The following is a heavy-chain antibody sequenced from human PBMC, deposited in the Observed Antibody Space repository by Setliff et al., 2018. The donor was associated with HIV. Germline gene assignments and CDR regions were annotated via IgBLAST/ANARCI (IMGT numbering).Heavy chain of an antibody. CDR3: ARRGVPQQIDLDS. Sequence: SETLSLTCTVSGGSISTYFWSWVRQTPGKGLEWIGYIYYTGSTSYNPSFRSRVTISVDTSKNQFSLMLDSVTAEDTAMYYCARRGVPQQIDLDSWGHGTLVTVSS. V-gene: IGHV4-59*01. D-gene: IGHD3-10*01. CDR1: GGSISTYF. J-gene: IGHJ5*01. CDR2: IYYTGST.